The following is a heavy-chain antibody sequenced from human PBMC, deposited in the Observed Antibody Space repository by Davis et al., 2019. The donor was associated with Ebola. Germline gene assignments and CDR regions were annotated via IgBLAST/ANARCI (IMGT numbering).Heavy chain of an antibody. Sequence: PSETLSLTCAVSGGSTTSYGWSWIRQSPGKALEWIAYIYASGDMDNYNPSLRSRVTLSLDTSKNQFSLKLTSVTAADTSLYYCARQIGALRWAFDYWGRGSLVTVSS. CDR1: GGSTTSYG. CDR3: ARQIGALRWAFDY. CDR2: IYASGDMD. J-gene: IGHJ4*02. V-gene: IGHV4-4*09. D-gene: IGHD4/OR15-4a*01.